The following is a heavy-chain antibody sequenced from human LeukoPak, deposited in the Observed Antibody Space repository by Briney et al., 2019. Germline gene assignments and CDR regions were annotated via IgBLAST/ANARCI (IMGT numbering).Heavy chain of an antibody. CDR1: GFTFSSHA. J-gene: IGHJ4*02. Sequence: RSLRLSCAASGFTFSSHAMHWVRQAPGKGLEWVAVISSDGGNNYSADSVKGRFTISRDNSKNTLYLQMNSLRGEDTAVYYCARKPDYGDYGDYWGQGTLVTVSS. V-gene: IGHV3-30*04. CDR2: ISSDGGNN. D-gene: IGHD4-17*01. CDR3: ARKPDYGDYGDY.